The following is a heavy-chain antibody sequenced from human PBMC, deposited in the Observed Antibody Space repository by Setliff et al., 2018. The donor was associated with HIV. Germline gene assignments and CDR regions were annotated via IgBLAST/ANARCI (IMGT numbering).Heavy chain of an antibody. J-gene: IGHJ2*01. D-gene: IGHD3-16*01. CDR2: VNPKSGDA. Sequence: ASVKVSCKASGYTFTRSDINWVRQAMGHGLEWMGWVNPKSGDAGHTQKFQDRLTITRNTSTNTVYMELGGLTSEDTAVYFCARSGPRDYDYWNNQPRRYFDLWGRGTPVTVSS. CDR1: GYTFTRSD. CDR3: ARSGPRDYDYWNNQPRRYFDL. V-gene: IGHV1-8*03.